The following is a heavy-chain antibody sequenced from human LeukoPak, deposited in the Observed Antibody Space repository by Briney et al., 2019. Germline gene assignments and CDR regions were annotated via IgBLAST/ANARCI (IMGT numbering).Heavy chain of an antibody. CDR3: ARGGYGSGSFHGYYYMDV. V-gene: IGHV3-7*01. D-gene: IGHD3-10*01. Sequence: GGSLRLSCAASGFTFSSYWMSWVRQAPGKGLEWVANIKQDGSEKYYVDSVKGRFTISRDNAKNSLYLQMNSLRAEDTAVYYCARGGYGSGSFHGYYYMDVWGKGTTVTVSS. CDR2: IKQDGSEK. CDR1: GFTFSSYW. J-gene: IGHJ6*03.